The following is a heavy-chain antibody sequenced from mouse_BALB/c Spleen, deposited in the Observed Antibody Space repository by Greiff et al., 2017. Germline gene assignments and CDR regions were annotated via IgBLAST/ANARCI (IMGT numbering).Heavy chain of an antibody. CDR2: ISNGGGST. V-gene: IGHV5-12-2*01. CDR3: ATYDYDSWFAY. Sequence: DVKLVESGGGLVQPGGSLKLSCAASGFTFSSYTMSWVRQTPEKRLEWVAYISNGGGSTYYPDTVKGRFTISRDNAKNTLYLQMSSLKSEDTAMYYCATYDYDSWFAYWGQGTLVTVSA. CDR1: GFTFSSYT. J-gene: IGHJ3*01. D-gene: IGHD2-4*01.